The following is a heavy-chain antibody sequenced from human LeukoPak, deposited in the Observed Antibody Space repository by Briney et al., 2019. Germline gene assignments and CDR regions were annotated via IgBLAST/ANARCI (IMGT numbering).Heavy chain of an antibody. CDR1: GFTFSSYG. Sequence: GGSLRLSCAASGFTFSSYGMHWVRQAPGKGLEWVAVISYDGSNKYYADSVKGRFTISRDNSKNTLYLQMNSLRAEDTAVYYCAKDPYYGAVAGMVDYWGQGTLVTVSS. CDR2: ISYDGSNK. CDR3: AKDPYYGAVAGMVDY. D-gene: IGHD6-19*01. V-gene: IGHV3-30*18. J-gene: IGHJ4*02.